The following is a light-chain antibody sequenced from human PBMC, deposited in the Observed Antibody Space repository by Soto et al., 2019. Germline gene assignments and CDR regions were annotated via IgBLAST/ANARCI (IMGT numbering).Light chain of an antibody. J-gene: IGKJ1*01. CDR2: DAS. CDR3: QQYFTYPWT. CDR1: QGIHTA. Sequence: IQFPLSPSSLSASVGDRLIISCRASQGIHTALAWYQQKPGKGPMLLIYDASDVEGGVPSRFSGSGSGTEFTLTISGLQPDDFATYYCQQYFTYPWTFGHGTKVDIK. V-gene: IGKV1-13*02.